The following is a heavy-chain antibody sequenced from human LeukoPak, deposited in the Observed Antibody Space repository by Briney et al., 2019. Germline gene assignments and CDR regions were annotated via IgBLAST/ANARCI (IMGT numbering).Heavy chain of an antibody. CDR3: ASYYDILTGYSSNWFGP. Sequence: SVKVSCKASGGTFSSYAISWVRQAPGQGLEWMGRIIPILGIANYAQKFQGRVTITADKSTSTAYMELSSLRSEDTAVYYCASYYDILTGYSSNWFGPWGQGTLVTVSS. CDR2: IIPILGIA. D-gene: IGHD3-9*01. CDR1: GGTFSSYA. J-gene: IGHJ5*02. V-gene: IGHV1-69*04.